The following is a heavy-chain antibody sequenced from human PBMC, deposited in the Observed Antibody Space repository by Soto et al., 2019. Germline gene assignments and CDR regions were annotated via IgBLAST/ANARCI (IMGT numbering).Heavy chain of an antibody. CDR1: GFTFSSYG. Sequence: QVQLVESGGGVVQPGRSLRLSCAASGFTFSSYGMHWVRQAPGKGLEWVATIWYDGSNKYYADFVKGRFTISRDDSKNPLYRHMNSLRAEDTAVYYCARGQFDDSSGGFDYWGQGTLVTVSS. D-gene: IGHD3-22*01. J-gene: IGHJ4*02. V-gene: IGHV3-33*01. CDR3: ARGQFDDSSGGFDY. CDR2: IWYDGSNK.